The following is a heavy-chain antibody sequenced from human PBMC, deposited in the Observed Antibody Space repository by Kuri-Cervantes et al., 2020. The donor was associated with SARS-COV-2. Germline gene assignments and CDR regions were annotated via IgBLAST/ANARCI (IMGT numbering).Heavy chain of an antibody. D-gene: IGHD1-1*01. CDR2: ISGSGDSV. Sequence: GESLKISCVTSGFTFSSYAMTGVRQAPGKGLELVSAISGSGDSVYFADSVKGRFTISRDNSKNTVFLQMDSLRAADTAGYYCAKSEGTLGLKYWGQGTLVTVSS. CDR3: AKSEGTLGLKY. V-gene: IGHV3-23*01. CDR1: GFTFSSYA. J-gene: IGHJ4*02.